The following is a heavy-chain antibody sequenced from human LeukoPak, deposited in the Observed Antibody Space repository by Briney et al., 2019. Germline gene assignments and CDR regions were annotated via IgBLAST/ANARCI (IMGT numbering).Heavy chain of an antibody. V-gene: IGHV3-21*01. CDR2: ISSSSSYI. Sequence: SGGSLGLSVAASGFTFSSYSMTWVGRPPGRGREWVYSISSSSSYIYYADSVKGRFTISRDNAKNSLYLQMNSLRAEDTAVYYCAREGYSSSSGAFDIWGQGTMVTVSS. CDR3: AREGYSSSSGAFDI. D-gene: IGHD6-6*01. J-gene: IGHJ3*02. CDR1: GFTFSSYS.